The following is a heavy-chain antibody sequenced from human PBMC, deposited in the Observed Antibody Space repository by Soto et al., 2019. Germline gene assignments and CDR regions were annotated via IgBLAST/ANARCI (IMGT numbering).Heavy chain of an antibody. V-gene: IGHV1-69*01. Sequence: QVQLVQSGAEVKKPGSSLKVSCKTSGVTFSTSGISWVRQGPGQGLEWMGGIIPLFGTPKYARKFQGRVSSTADDSATTTYLELSGLSSDDTAIYSCARVSPSICGGGHCYRLDSYFDSWGRGSQVVVSS. CDR2: IIPLFGTP. CDR3: ARVSPSICGGGHCYRLDSYFDS. CDR1: GVTFSTSG. J-gene: IGHJ4*03. D-gene: IGHD2-21*01.